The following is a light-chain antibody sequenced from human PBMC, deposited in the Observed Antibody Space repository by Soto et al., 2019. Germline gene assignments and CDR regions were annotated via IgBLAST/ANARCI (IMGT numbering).Light chain of an antibody. CDR1: QSIDNW. V-gene: IGKV1-5*01. CDR2: DAS. J-gene: IGKJ2*01. Sequence: DIQMTQSPSPLSASIGDRVTITCRASQSIDNWLAWYQQKPGKAPQLLIYDASRVKTGVPSRFTASGSGTEFTLTINTLQADDSATYFCQHYNGYPYTFGPGIKVEIK. CDR3: QHYNGYPYT.